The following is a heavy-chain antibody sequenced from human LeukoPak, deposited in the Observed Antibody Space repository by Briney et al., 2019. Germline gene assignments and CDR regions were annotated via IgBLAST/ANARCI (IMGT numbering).Heavy chain of an antibody. Sequence: SETLSLTCAVYGGSFSGYYWSWIRQPPGKGLEWIGEINHSGSTNYNPSLKSRVTISVDTSKNQFSLKLSSVTAADTAVYYCARGATLRFLEWLLLGDAFDIWGQGTMVTVSS. J-gene: IGHJ3*02. V-gene: IGHV4-34*01. D-gene: IGHD3-3*01. CDR3: ARGATLRFLEWLLLGDAFDI. CDR2: INHSGST. CDR1: GGSFSGYY.